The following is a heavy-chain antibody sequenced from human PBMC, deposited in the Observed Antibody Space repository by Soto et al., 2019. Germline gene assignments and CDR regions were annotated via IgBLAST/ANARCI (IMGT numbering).Heavy chain of an antibody. CDR3: ATVWFGESTGDY. D-gene: IGHD3-10*01. Sequence: ASVKVSCKVSGYTLTELSMHWVRQAPGKGLEWMGGFDPEDGETIYAQKFQGRVTMTEDTSTDTAYMELSSLRSEDTAVYYCATVWFGESTGDYWGQGTLVTVSS. J-gene: IGHJ4*02. V-gene: IGHV1-24*01. CDR2: FDPEDGET. CDR1: GYTLTELS.